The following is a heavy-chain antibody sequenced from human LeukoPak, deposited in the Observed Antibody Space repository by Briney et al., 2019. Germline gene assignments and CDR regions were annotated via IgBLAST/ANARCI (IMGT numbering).Heavy chain of an antibody. Sequence: SETLSLTCTVSGGSISQYYWSWIRQPPGKGLEWIGFIYYSGSTKSSPSLKSRVTISIDTSQNQFSLRLTSLTAADTAVYFCAREGDGYSYPSWGRGTLVTVSS. CDR3: AREGDGYSYPS. V-gene: IGHV4-59*01. J-gene: IGHJ5*02. CDR1: GGSISQYY. CDR2: IYYSGST. D-gene: IGHD5-24*01.